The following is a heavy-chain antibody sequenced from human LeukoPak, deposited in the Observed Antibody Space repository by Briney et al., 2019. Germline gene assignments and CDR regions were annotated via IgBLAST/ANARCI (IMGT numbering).Heavy chain of an antibody. D-gene: IGHD1-26*01. CDR3: ARDPYSGNYGDYYYYYMDV. V-gene: IGHV3-21*01. CDR1: GFTFSTYN. CDR2: ISGSSSYI. J-gene: IGHJ6*03. Sequence: GGSLRLSCAASGFTFSTYNMNWVRQAPGKGLEWVSSISGSSSYIYYADSVKGRFSISRDNAKSSLYLQMNSLRDEDTAVYYCARDPYSGNYGDYYYYYMDVWGKGTTVTISS.